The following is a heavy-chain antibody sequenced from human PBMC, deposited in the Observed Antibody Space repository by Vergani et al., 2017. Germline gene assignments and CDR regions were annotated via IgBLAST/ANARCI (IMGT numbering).Heavy chain of an antibody. Sequence: QVQLEQSGAEVKKSGASVKVSCKVSGYIFSELSIHWVREAPGRGLEWLGGFDPDEGDKVVAPQFHGRLAMSEDTSRQSAYMELSSLRSEDTAVYYCVAYKYCNMMTCPGHVYYYYTEVWGKGTTVSVSS. CDR1: GYIFSELS. CDR2: FDPDEGDK. J-gene: IGHJ6*03. D-gene: IGHD2/OR15-2a*01. CDR3: VAYKYCNMMTCPGHVYYYYTEV. V-gene: IGHV1-24*01.